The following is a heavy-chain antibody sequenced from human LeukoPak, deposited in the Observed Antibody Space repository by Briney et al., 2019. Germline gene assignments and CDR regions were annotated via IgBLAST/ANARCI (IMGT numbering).Heavy chain of an antibody. J-gene: IGHJ5*02. CDR3: ARGRPDGSGSYYKFDP. Sequence: SETLSLTCVVYGGAFSGYYWSWIRQPPGKGLEWIGEINHRGSTNYNPSLKSRVTISVDTSKKQFSLKLSSVTAADTAVYYCARGRPDGSGSYYKFDPWGQGTLVTVSS. V-gene: IGHV4-34*01. D-gene: IGHD3-10*01. CDR2: INHRGST. CDR1: GGAFSGYY.